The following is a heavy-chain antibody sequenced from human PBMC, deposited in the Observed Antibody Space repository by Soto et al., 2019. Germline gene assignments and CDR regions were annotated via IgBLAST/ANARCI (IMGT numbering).Heavy chain of an antibody. V-gene: IGHV3-23*01. D-gene: IGHD2-15*01. Sequence: GGSLRLSCAASGFTFSSYAMGWVRQGPGKGLEWVAVVSIGGSTHYADSVRGRFTISRDNSKDTLSLQMNSLTAEDTAVYFCAKRRGAGGHFDYWGQGALVTVSS. J-gene: IGHJ4*02. CDR2: VSIGGST. CDR3: AKRRGAGGHFDY. CDR1: GFTFSSYA.